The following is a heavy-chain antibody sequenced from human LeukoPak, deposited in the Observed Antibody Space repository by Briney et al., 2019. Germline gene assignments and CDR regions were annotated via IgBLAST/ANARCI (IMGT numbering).Heavy chain of an antibody. V-gene: IGHV3-64*01. CDR3: ARAGRIAVAGGGYAVDI. J-gene: IGHJ3*02. Sequence: PGGSLRLSCAASGFTFSSCSMHWVRQAPGKGLEYVSAISSNGGSTYYANSVKGRFTISRDNSKNTLYLQMGSLRAEDMAVYYCARAGRIAVAGGGYAVDIWGQGTMVTVSS. D-gene: IGHD6-19*01. CDR2: ISSNGGST. CDR1: GFTFSSCS.